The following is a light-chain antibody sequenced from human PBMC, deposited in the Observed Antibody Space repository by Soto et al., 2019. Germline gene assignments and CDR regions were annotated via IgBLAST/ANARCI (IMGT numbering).Light chain of an antibody. CDR3: SSYTASSARV. V-gene: IGLV2-14*01. J-gene: IGLJ3*02. Sequence: QAVLTQPASVSGSPGQSITISCTGTSTDVGRYKYVSWYQQHPGKVPKLIIYEVSNRPSGVSSRFSGSKSGNTASLTISGLQAEDEAHYFCSSYTASSARVFGGGIQLTVL. CDR2: EVS. CDR1: STDVGRYKY.